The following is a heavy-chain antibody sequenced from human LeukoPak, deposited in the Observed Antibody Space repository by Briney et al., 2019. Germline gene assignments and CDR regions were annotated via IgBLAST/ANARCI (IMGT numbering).Heavy chain of an antibody. CDR2: ISGDGGST. CDR3: ARESETSGWYDY. V-gene: IGHV3-43*02. D-gene: IGHD6-19*01. Sequence: GGSLRLSCAASGFTFSTYWMTWVRQAPGKGLEWVSLISGDGGSTFYADSVRGRFTISRDNTRKSLSLQMSSLRSEDTALYYCARESETSGWYDYWGQGTLVTVSS. CDR1: GFTFSTYW. J-gene: IGHJ4*02.